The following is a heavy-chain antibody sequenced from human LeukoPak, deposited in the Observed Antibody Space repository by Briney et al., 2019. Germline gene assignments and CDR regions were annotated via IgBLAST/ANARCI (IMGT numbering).Heavy chain of an antibody. V-gene: IGHV4-59*01. D-gene: IGHD6-13*01. CDR3: ARRMGQQLGVDAFDV. Sequence: SETLSLTCTVSGGSISSYYWNWIRQPPGRGLEWIGYIYYSGRTNYNPSLKSRVTISVDTSKNQFSLKLSSVTAADTAVYFCARRMGQQLGVDAFDVWGQGTMVTVSS. CDR1: GGSISSYY. CDR2: IYYSGRT. J-gene: IGHJ3*01.